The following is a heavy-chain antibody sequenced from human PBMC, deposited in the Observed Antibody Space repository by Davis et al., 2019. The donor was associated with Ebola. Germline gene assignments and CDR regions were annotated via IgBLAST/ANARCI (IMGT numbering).Heavy chain of an antibody. CDR1: GYTFTSYD. V-gene: IGHV7-4-1*02. CDR3: ARGPPSHIVVVTAIPDY. CDR2: INTNTGNP. D-gene: IGHD2-21*02. Sequence: ASVKVSCKASGYTFTSYDINWVRQATGQGLEWMGWINTNTGNPTYAQGFTGRFVFSLDTSVSTAYLQISSLKAEDTAVYYCARGPPSHIVVVTAIPDYWGQGTLVTVSS. J-gene: IGHJ4*02.